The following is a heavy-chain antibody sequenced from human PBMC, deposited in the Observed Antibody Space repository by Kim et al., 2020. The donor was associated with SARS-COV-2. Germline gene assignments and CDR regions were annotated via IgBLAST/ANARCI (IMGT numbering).Heavy chain of an antibody. V-gene: IGHV4-39*01. CDR1: GGSISSSSYY. CDR3: ARKSNFEWLFHSDTDYGKDV. J-gene: IGHJ6*02. CDR2: IYDSGST. Sequence: SETLSLTCTVSGGSISSSSYYWGWIRQPPGKGLEWIGSIYDSGSTYYNPSPKSRVTISVDTSKNQFSLKLSSVTAADTAVYYCARKSNFEWLFHSDTDYGKDVWGQGTTVTVSS. D-gene: IGHD3-9*01.